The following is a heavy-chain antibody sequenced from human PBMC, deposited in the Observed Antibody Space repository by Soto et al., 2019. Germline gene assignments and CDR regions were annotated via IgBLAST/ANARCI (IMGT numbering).Heavy chain of an antibody. CDR1: GGSISSDIYS. CDR3: ARAPSDGDVSYYYGMDV. V-gene: IGHV4-30-2*01. D-gene: IGHD4-17*01. J-gene: IGHJ6*02. Sequence: QLQLQESGSGLVKPSQTLSLTCVGFGGSISSDIYSWSWIRQPPGKGLEWIGYIYHSGRTYYNPSLDSRLPISVDRSTTPVSLKLISVTAAGTAVYYCARAPSDGDVSYYYGMDVWGQGTTVTVSS. CDR2: IYHSGRT.